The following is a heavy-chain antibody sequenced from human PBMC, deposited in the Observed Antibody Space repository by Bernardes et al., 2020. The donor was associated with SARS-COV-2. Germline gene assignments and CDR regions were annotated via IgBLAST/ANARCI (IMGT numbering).Heavy chain of an antibody. CDR3: ARDIATTGSWFDP. CDR2: IKQDGSEK. Sequence: GGSLRPSCAGSGFIFSTYWMSWVRQAPGKGLEWVASIKQDGSEKYYVDSVKGRFTVSRDTARNSLYMQMNSLRAEDTAVYYCARDIATTGSWFDPWGQGTLVTVSS. D-gene: IGHD3-10*01. J-gene: IGHJ5*02. V-gene: IGHV3-7*01. CDR1: GFIFSTYW.